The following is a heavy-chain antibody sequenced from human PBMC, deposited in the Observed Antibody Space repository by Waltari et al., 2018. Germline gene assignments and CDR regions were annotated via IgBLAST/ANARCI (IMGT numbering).Heavy chain of an antibody. CDR2: IKSKTDGGTT. J-gene: IGHJ6*02. D-gene: IGHD3-10*01. CDR1: GFTFSNAW. Sequence: EVQLVESGGGLVKPGGSLRLSCAASGFTFSNAWMSWVRPAPGKGLEWVGRIKSKTDGGTTDYAAPVKGRFTISRDDSKNTLYLQMNSLKTEDTAVYYCTTGGTGAYYYYGMDVWGQGTTVTVSS. CDR3: TTGGTGAYYYYGMDV. V-gene: IGHV3-15*01.